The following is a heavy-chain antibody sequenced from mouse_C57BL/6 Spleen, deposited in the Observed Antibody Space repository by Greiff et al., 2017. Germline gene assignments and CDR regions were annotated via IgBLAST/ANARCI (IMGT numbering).Heavy chain of an antibody. D-gene: IGHD1-1*01. Sequence: EVQLVESGGGLVKPGGSLKLSCAASGFTFSDYGMHWVRQAPEKGLEWVAYISSGSSTIYYADTVKGRFTISRDNAKNTLFLQMTSLRSEDTAMYYCARRDHYYGSPYAMDYWGQGTSVTVSS. V-gene: IGHV5-17*01. CDR2: ISSGSSTI. J-gene: IGHJ4*01. CDR1: GFTFSDYG. CDR3: ARRDHYYGSPYAMDY.